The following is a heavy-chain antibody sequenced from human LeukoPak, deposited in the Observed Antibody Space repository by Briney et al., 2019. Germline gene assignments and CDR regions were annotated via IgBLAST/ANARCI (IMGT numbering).Heavy chain of an antibody. J-gene: IGHJ4*02. D-gene: IGHD5-12*01. CDR3: ATRPDGNDVPYFDY. Sequence: GGSLRLSCAASGLTIGFKCMSWVRQAPGKGLEWVSIIYSGGSSYYADSVKGRFTVSRDTSKNTLYLQMNSLRAEDTAVYYCATRPDGNDVPYFDYWGQGTLVTVSS. V-gene: IGHV3-66*01. CDR1: GLTIGFKC. CDR2: IYSGGSS.